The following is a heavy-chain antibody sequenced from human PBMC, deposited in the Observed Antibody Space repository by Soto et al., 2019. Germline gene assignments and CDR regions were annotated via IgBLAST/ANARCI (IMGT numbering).Heavy chain of an antibody. V-gene: IGHV2-26*01. Sequence: QVTLKESGPVLVKPTETLTLTCTVSGFSLSNARMGVSWIRQPPGKALEWLAHIFSNDEKSYSTSLKSRLTIPKTTSKSQVVLTMTNMAPVDTATYYGARIRRGIAVAGSYYYYGMDVWGQGTTVTVSS. D-gene: IGHD6-19*01. CDR3: ARIRRGIAVAGSYYYYGMDV. J-gene: IGHJ6*02. CDR1: GFSLSNARMG. CDR2: IFSNDEK.